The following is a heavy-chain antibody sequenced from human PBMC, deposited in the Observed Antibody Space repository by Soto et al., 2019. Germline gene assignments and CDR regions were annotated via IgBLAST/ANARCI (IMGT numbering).Heavy chain of an antibody. CDR3: ARDYDGAGSQYYYYGMEV. Sequence: SETLCLTCTVSGYYITSGRYYWSWLGQPPGQGLEWIGYIYHSGGASYNPSLRGRAVISIDTSKNQFALTFNAVTAADTATFCCARDYDGAGSQYYYYGMEVWGQGTTVTVSS. D-gene: IGHD3-10*01. CDR2: IYHSGGA. J-gene: IGHJ6*02. CDR1: GYYITSGRYY. V-gene: IGHV4-31*02.